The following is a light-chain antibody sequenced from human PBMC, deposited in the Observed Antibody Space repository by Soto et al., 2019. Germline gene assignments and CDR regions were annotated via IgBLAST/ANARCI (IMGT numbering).Light chain of an antibody. V-gene: IGKV3-20*01. CDR3: QQYGSTPLT. Sequence: EIVLKQSPDTLSLSPGERATLSCRASQSVRSNYLAWYQQKPGQAPRVLIYDASSRATGIPDSFSGSGSGTDFTLTISSLEPEDFAVYYCQQYGSTPLTCGGGTKVDI. J-gene: IGKJ4*01. CDR2: DAS. CDR1: QSVRSNY.